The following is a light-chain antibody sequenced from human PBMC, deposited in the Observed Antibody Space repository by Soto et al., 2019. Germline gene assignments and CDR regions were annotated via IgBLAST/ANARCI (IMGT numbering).Light chain of an antibody. CDR1: SSDVGGYNY. Sequence: QSALTQPASVSGSPGQSITISCTGTSSDVGGYNYVYWYQHHPGKVPKLLIYDVANRPSGVSDRFSGSKSGNTASLTISGLQAEDDADYYCNSYTGSSTYVFGTGTKLTVL. CDR3: NSYTGSSTYV. J-gene: IGLJ1*01. V-gene: IGLV2-14*03. CDR2: DVA.